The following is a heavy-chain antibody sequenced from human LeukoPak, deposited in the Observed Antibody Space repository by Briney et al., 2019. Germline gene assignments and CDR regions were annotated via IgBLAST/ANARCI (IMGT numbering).Heavy chain of an antibody. V-gene: IGHV1-69*13. CDR3: ARVPYCSGGSCYGMDV. CDR1: GVTFSSYA. CDR2: IIPIFGTA. D-gene: IGHD2-15*01. J-gene: IGHJ6*02. Sequence: SVKVSCKASGVTFSSYAISWVRQAPGQGLEWMGGIIPIFGTANYAQKFQGRVTITADESTSTAYMELSSLRSEDTAVYYCARVPYCSGGSCYGMDVWGQGTTVTVSS.